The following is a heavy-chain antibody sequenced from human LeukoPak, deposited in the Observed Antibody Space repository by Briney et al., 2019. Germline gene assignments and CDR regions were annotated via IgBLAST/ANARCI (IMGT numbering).Heavy chain of an antibody. V-gene: IGHV3-30*04. CDR2: ISYDGSNK. J-gene: IGHJ3*02. Sequence: GGSLRLSCAASGFTFSSYAMHWVRQAPGRGLEWVAVISYDGSNKFYADSVKGRFTISRDNSKNTLYLQMNSLRAEDTAVYYCAREPRQTGTTRAFDIWSQGTMVTVSS. CDR3: AREPRQTGTTRAFDI. D-gene: IGHD1-1*01. CDR1: GFTFSSYA.